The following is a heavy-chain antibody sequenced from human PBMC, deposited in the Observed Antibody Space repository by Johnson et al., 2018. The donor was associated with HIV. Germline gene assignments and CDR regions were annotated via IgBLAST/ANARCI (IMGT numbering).Heavy chain of an antibody. CDR3: ATRDPTYRPGAFEL. CDR1: GFTFSDYY. D-gene: IGHD1-14*01. Sequence: QVQLVESGGGLVKPGGSLRLSCAASGFTFSDYYMSWIRQAPGKGLEWVSYISSRGSTIYYSASVKGRFIISRDNAKKSLYLQMNSLRAEDTAVYYCATRDPTYRPGAFELWGQGTMVTVSS. CDR2: ISSRGSTI. V-gene: IGHV3-11*04. J-gene: IGHJ3*01.